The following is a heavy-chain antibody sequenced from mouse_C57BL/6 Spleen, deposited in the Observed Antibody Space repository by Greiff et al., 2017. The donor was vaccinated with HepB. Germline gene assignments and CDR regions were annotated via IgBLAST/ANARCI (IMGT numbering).Heavy chain of an antibody. Sequence: VQLQQSGPELVKPGASVKISCKASGYTFTDYYMNWVKQSHGKSLEWIGDINPNNGGTSYNQKFKGKATLTVDKSSSTAYMELRSLTSEDSAVYYCARGGYYEGAIDYWGQGTSVTVSS. CDR3: ARGGYYEGAIDY. D-gene: IGHD2-3*01. CDR2: INPNNGGT. V-gene: IGHV1-26*01. CDR1: GYTFTDYY. J-gene: IGHJ4*01.